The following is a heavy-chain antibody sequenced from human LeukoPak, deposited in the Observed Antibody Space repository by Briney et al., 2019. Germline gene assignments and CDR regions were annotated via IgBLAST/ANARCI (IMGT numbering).Heavy chain of an antibody. CDR2: IYYSGST. Sequence: SETLSLICTVSGGSISSGGYYWSWIRQHPGKGLEWIGYIYYSGSTYYNPSLKSRVTISVDTSKNQFSLKLSSVTAADTAVYYCARGGSGSAWFDPWGQGTLVTVSS. CDR3: ARGGSGSAWFDP. D-gene: IGHD3-10*01. CDR1: GGSISSGGYY. J-gene: IGHJ5*02. V-gene: IGHV4-31*03.